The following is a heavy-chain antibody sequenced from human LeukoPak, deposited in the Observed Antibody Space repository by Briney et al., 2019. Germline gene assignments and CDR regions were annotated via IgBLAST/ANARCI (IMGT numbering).Heavy chain of an antibody. V-gene: IGHV4-4*07. Sequence: SETLSLTCTVSGGSISSYYWSWIRQPAGKGLEWIGRIYTSGSTNYNPSLKSRVTISVDTSKNQFSLKLSSVTAADTAVYYCAGYGSGILRLDYWGQGTLVTVSS. CDR2: IYTSGST. CDR3: AGYGSGILRLDY. CDR1: GGSISSYY. D-gene: IGHD3-10*01. J-gene: IGHJ4*02.